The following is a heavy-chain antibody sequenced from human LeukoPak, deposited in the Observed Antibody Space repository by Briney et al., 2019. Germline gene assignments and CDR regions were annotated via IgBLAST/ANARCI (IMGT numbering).Heavy chain of an antibody. CDR2: IYYSEST. V-gene: IGHV4-30-4*08. CDR1: GGSISSGDYY. CDR3: ARASTMFRGVIGTNWFDP. Sequence: SQTLSLTCTVSGGSISSGDYYWSWIRQPPGKGLEWIGYIYYSESTYYNPSLKSRFTISVDTPKNQFSLKLSSVTAADTAVYYCARASTMFRGVIGTNWFDPWGQGTLVTVSS. D-gene: IGHD3-10*01. J-gene: IGHJ5*02.